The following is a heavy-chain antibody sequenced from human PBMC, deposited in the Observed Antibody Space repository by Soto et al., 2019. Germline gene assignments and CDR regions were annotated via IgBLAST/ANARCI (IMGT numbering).Heavy chain of an antibody. V-gene: IGHV3-23*01. Sequence: GGSLRLSCAASGFTFSSYAMSWVRQAPGKGLEWVSAISGSGGSTYYADSVKGRFTISRDNSKNTLYLQMNSLRAEDTAVYYCAKEPLSIAAAGTRPIDYWGQGTLVTVSS. D-gene: IGHD6-13*01. CDR3: AKEPLSIAAAGTRPIDY. CDR2: ISGSGGST. J-gene: IGHJ4*02. CDR1: GFTFSSYA.